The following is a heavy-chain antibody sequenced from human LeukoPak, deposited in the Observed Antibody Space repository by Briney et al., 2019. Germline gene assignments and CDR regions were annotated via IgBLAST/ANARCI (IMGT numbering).Heavy chain of an antibody. CDR1: GFSLSSYA. CDR2: ITGSGAFT. V-gene: IGHV3-23*01. CDR3: AKRSAESSGYFDY. D-gene: IGHD6-19*01. Sequence: HPGGSLRLSCAASGFSLSSYAMSWVRQAPGKGLEWVSAITGSGAFTDYADSVKGRSTISRDNSKNTLYLQMNSLRADDTALYYCAKRSAESSGYFDYWGQGTLVTVSS. J-gene: IGHJ4*02.